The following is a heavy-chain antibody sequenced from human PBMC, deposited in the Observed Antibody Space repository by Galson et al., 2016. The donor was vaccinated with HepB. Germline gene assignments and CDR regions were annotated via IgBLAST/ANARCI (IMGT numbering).Heavy chain of an antibody. CDR3: ARDLTPRGFSYSF. CDR1: GFNFNDFS. CDR2: ISGTASRI. J-gene: IGHJ1*01. V-gene: IGHV3-48*01. Sequence: SLRLSCAVSGFNFNDFSMNWIRQAPGKGLEWLSYISGTASRILYADSVKGRFTISKDKAKLSLYLQMSSLRVEDTAVYYCARDLTPRGFSYSFWGQGTLVAVSS. D-gene: IGHD3-10*01.